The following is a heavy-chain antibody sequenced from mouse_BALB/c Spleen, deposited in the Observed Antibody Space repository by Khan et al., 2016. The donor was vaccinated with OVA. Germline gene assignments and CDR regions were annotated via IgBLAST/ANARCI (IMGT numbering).Heavy chain of an antibody. J-gene: IGHJ4*01. D-gene: IGHD1-1*01. CDR1: GYTFTSYW. V-gene: IGHV1S41*01. CDR2: IGPGSGST. CDR3: ARSNYYGSSLYAMDY. Sequence: DLVKPGASVKLSCKASGYTFTSYWINWIKQRPGQGLEWIGRIGPGSGSTSYNEMFTGKATLTVDTTSSTAYIQLSSLSSEDSAVYFCARSNYYGSSLYAMDYWGQGTPVTVSS.